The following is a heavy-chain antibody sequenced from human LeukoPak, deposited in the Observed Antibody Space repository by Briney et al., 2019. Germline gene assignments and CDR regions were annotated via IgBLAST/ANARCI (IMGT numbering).Heavy chain of an antibody. J-gene: IGHJ4*02. V-gene: IGHV4-34*01. Sequence: PSETLSLTCAVYGVSFSGYYWSWIRQPPGKGLEWIGEINHSGSTNYNPSLKSRVTISVDTSKNQFSLKLSSVTAADTAVYYCARGGRSFDYWGQGTLVTVSS. CDR2: INHSGST. CDR3: ARGGRSFDY. CDR1: GVSFSGYY. D-gene: IGHD1-26*01.